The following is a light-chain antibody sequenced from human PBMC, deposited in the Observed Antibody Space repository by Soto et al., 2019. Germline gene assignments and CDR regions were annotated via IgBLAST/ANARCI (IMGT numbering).Light chain of an antibody. CDR1: QSVGSA. Sequence: EIVMTQSPATLSVSPGETATLSCRASQSVGSAVAWYQHKPGQAPRLLIVAASIRATGVPGRFSGGGSGTEFTLTICRLQSEDFAVYFCQQYKNCPPLTCGGGTTVEIK. CDR2: AAS. V-gene: IGKV3-15*01. J-gene: IGKJ4*02. CDR3: QQYKNCPPLT.